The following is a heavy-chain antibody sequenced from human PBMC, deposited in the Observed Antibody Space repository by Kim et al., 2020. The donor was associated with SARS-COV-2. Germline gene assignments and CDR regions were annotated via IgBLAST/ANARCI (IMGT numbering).Heavy chain of an antibody. CDR3: ARGTLGKQAFQH. Sequence: GYAQKFQGRVTMTRNTSISTAYMELSSLRSEDTAVYYCARGTLGKQAFQHWGQGTLVTVSS. V-gene: IGHV1-8*01. J-gene: IGHJ1*01. D-gene: IGHD3-10*01.